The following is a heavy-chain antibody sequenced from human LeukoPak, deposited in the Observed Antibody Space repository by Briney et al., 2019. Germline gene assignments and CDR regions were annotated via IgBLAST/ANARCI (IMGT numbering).Heavy chain of an antibody. V-gene: IGHV4-4*07. CDR1: GGSISSYY. CDR2: IDTSGNT. D-gene: IGHD2-15*01. Sequence: SETLSLTCTVSGGSISSYYWSWIRQPAGKGLEWIGRIDTSGNTNYKPSLKSRVTMSVDTSKNQFSLKLSSVTAADTAVYYCAREGGSGCSGGSCYSGALNWFDPWGQGTLVTVSS. CDR3: AREGGSGCSGGSCYSGALNWFDP. J-gene: IGHJ5*02.